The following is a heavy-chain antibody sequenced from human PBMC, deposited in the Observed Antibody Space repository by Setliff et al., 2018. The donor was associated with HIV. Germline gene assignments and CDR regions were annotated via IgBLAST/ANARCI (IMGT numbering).Heavy chain of an antibody. CDR1: GGTFSNYG. V-gene: IGHV1-69*05. CDR2: IIPISGTA. CDR3: ARDFGGYCSSMSCPGLFDP. D-gene: IGHD2-2*01. J-gene: IGHJ5*02. Sequence: GASVKVSCKASGGTFSNYGMSWVRQAPGQGLEWMGGIIPISGTANYAQKFQGRVTITTDESTSTAYMELSGLRSEDTAVYYCARDFGGYCSSMSCPGLFDPWGLGILVTVSS.